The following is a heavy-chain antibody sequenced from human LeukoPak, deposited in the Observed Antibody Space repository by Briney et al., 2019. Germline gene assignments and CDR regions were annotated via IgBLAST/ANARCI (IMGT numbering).Heavy chain of an antibody. CDR1: GFPFSSYW. Sequence: GSLRLSCVASGFPFSSYWMTWVRQAPGKGLEWVANIKQDGSKKSYVDSVKGRFTISRDNAKNSLYLQMNSLRAEDTAIYYCTRVGYIDEGIDYWGQGTLVTVSS. J-gene: IGHJ4*02. D-gene: IGHD5-24*01. CDR2: IKQDGSKK. CDR3: TRVGYIDEGIDY. V-gene: IGHV3-7*04.